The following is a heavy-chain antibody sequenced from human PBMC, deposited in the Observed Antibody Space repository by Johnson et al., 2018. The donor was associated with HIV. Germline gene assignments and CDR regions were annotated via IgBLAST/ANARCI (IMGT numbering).Heavy chain of an antibody. CDR3: ARDRTLWQLVRPGGAFDI. CDR1: GFTFSSYG. J-gene: IGHJ3*02. V-gene: IGHV3-33*01. CDR2: IWYDGSNK. D-gene: IGHD6-6*01. Sequence: QMLLVESGGGVVQPGRSLRLSCAASGFTFSSYGMHWVRQAPGKGLEWVAVIWYDGSNKYYADSVEDRFTIYRDNSKNTLYLQMNSLRAEDTAVYYCARDRTLWQLVRPGGAFDIWGQGTMVTVSS.